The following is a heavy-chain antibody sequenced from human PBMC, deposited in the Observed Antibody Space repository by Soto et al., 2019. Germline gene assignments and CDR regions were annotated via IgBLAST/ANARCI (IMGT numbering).Heavy chain of an antibody. CDR3: AREPTTVTIDYYYYYMDV. Sequence: QSQTLSLTCAISGDSVSSNSAAWNWIRQSPSRGLEWLGRTYYRSKWYNDYAVSVKSRITINPDTSKNQFSLQLNSVTPEDTAVYYCAREPTTVTIDYYYYYMDVWGKGTTVTVSS. J-gene: IGHJ6*03. D-gene: IGHD4-17*01. CDR2: TYYRSKWYN. CDR1: GDSVSSNSAA. V-gene: IGHV6-1*01.